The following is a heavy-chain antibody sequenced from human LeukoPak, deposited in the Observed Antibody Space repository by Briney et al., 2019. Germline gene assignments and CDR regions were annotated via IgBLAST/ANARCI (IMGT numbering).Heavy chain of an antibody. CDR1: GFTFDDYA. CDR3: AKLVGRGSGYFSFVDY. CDR2: TSWNSGSI. Sequence: GRSLRLSCAASGFTFDDYAMHWVRQAPGKGLEWVSGTSWNSGSIGYADSVKGRFTISRDNAKNSLYLQMNSLRAEDTALYYCAKLVGRGSGYFSFVDYWGQGTLVTVSS. J-gene: IGHJ4*02. V-gene: IGHV3-9*01. D-gene: IGHD5-12*01.